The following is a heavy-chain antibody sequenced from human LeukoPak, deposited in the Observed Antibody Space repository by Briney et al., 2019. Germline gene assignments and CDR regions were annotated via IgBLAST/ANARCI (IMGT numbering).Heavy chain of an antibody. V-gene: IGHV4-31*03. D-gene: IGHD3-10*01. CDR1: GGSISSGGYY. J-gene: IGHJ4*02. CDR3: AREGSSRAFDY. Sequence: SETLSLTCTVSGGSISSGGYYWSWIRQHPGKGLEWIGYIYYSGSTYYNPSLKSRVTISVDTSKNQFSLKLSSVTAADTAVYYCAREGSSRAFDYWGQGALVTVSS. CDR2: IYYSGST.